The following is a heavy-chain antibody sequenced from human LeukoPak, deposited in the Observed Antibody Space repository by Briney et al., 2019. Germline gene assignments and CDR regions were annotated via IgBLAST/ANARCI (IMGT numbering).Heavy chain of an antibody. D-gene: IGHD2-21*02. CDR1: GFTFSSYW. V-gene: IGHV3-7*03. Sequence: PGGSLRLSCAASGFTFSSYWMSWVRQAPGKGLEWVANIKQDGSEKYYVDSVKGRFTISRDNAKNSLYLQMNSLRAEDTAVYYCARAYCGGDCYLDYWGQGTLVTVSS. J-gene: IGHJ4*02. CDR2: IKQDGSEK. CDR3: ARAYCGGDCYLDY.